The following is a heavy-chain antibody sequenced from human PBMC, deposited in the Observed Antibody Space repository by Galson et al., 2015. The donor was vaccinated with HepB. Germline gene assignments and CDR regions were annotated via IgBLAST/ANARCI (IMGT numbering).Heavy chain of an antibody. CDR2: ISGRGGST. J-gene: IGHJ6*02. CDR3: AQGIAVAGFPSYYYAMDV. CDR1: GFTFSSYA. V-gene: IGHV3-23*01. D-gene: IGHD6-19*01. Sequence: SLRLSCAASGFTFSSYAMSWVRQAPGKGLEWVSGISGRGGSTHYADSVKGRFTISRDNSKSTLYLQVNSLRAEDTAVYYCAQGIAVAGFPSYYYAMDVWGQGTTVTVSS.